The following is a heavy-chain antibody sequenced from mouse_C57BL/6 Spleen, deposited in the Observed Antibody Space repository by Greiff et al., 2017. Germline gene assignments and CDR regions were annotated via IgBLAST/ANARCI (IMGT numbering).Heavy chain of an antibody. CDR3: ARRGLYAMDY. D-gene: IGHD6-5*01. J-gene: IGHJ4*01. Sequence: EVQLQQSGGGLVKPGGSLKLSCAASGFTFSDYGMHWVRQAPEKGLEWVAYISSGSSTIYYADTVKGRFTISRDNAKNTLFLQMTSLRSEDTAMYYFARRGLYAMDYWGQGTSVTVSS. V-gene: IGHV5-17*01. CDR1: GFTFSDYG. CDR2: ISSGSSTI.